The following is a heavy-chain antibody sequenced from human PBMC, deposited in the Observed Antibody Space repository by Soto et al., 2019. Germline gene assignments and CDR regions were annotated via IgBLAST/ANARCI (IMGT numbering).Heavy chain of an antibody. CDR2: IWYDGSNK. V-gene: IGHV3-33*01. J-gene: IGHJ3*02. Sequence: QVQLVESGGGVVQPGRSLRLSCAASGFNFSSYGMHWVRQAPGKGLEWVAVIWYDGSNKYYADSVKGRFTISRDKYKNTLYLQMNSRRAEDTAVYYCARVVGYGFDIWGQGTMVTVSS. CDR3: ARVVGYGFDI. D-gene: IGHD6-25*01. CDR1: GFNFSSYG.